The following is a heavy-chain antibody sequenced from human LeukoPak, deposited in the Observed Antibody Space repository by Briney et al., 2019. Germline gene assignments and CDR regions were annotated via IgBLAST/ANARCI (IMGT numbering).Heavy chain of an antibody. V-gene: IGHV3-15*05. CDR2: TKRKSEGGTT. CDR1: AFSSSNIW. CDR3: TTVGLSGYYGGSGYYYFDY. Sequence: GGSLRLSCAASAFSSSNIWMRWVRQAQGKGLEWGGRTKRKSEGGTTNYAAPVTGRFSISRDDSKNTLYLQMDSLKSEDTAVYYCTTVGLSGYYGGSGYYYFDYWGQGTLVTVSS. D-gene: IGHD3-22*01. J-gene: IGHJ4*02.